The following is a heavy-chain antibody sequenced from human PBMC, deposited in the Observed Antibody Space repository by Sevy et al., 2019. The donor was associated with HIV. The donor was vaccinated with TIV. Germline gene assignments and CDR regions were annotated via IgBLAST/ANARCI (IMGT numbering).Heavy chain of an antibody. J-gene: IGHJ6*02. V-gene: IGHV3-74*01. CDR3: ARDADGGDYSRMDV. CDR2: ISGDGSGK. Sequence: GGSLRLSCAGSGFTFSSYWMNWVRQAPGKGLVWVSRISGDGSGKNYGDSVKGRFTISRDNAKNTLFLQMNSLRAEDSAVYYCARDADGGDYSRMDVWGQGTPVTVSS. CDR1: GFTFSSYW. D-gene: IGHD2-21*02.